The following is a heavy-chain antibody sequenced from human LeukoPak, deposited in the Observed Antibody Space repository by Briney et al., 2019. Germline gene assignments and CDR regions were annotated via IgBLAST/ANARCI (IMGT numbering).Heavy chain of an antibody. CDR3: ARHGYYDSSGYYYSVVDAFDI. CDR2: IYYSGST. J-gene: IGHJ3*02. CDR1: GGSISSYY. Sequence: PSETLSLTCTVSGGSISSYYWSWIRQPPGKGLEWIGYIYYSGSTNYNPSLKSRVTISVDTSKNQFSLKLSSVTAADTAVYYCARHGYYDSSGYYYSVVDAFDIWGQGTMVTVSS. D-gene: IGHD3-22*01. V-gene: IGHV4-59*08.